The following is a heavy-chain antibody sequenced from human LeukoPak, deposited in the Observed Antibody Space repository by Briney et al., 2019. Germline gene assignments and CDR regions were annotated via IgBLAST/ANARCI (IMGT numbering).Heavy chain of an antibody. CDR1: GFTFSSYA. CDR3: AKGLSAIVVISFDY. V-gene: IGHV3-23*01. Sequence: GGSLRLSCAAPGFTFSSYAMSWVRQAPGKGLEWVSAISGSGGSTYYADSVKGRFTISRDNSKNTLYLQMNSLRAEDTAVYYCAKGLSAIVVISFDYWGQGTLVTVSS. D-gene: IGHD3-22*01. J-gene: IGHJ4*02. CDR2: ISGSGGST.